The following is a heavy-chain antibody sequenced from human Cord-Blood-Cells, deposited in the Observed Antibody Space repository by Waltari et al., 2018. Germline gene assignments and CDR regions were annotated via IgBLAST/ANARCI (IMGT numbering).Heavy chain of an antibody. CDR2: ISWNSGSI. V-gene: IGHV3-9*01. J-gene: IGHJ3*02. CDR3: AKDMRYILGRDAFDI. CDR1: GFTFDAYA. D-gene: IGHD3-16*01. Sequence: EVQLVESGGGLVQPGRSLRLSCAASGFTFDAYAMHWVRQAPGKGLEWVSGISWNSGSIGYADSVKGRFTISRDNAKNSLYLQMNSLRAEDTALYYCAKDMRYILGRDAFDIWGQGTMVTVSS.